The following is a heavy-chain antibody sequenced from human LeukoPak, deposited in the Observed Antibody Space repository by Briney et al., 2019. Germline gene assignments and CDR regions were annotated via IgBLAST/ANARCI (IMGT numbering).Heavy chain of an antibody. Sequence: GGSLRLSCTTSGFNFRHYALTWVRQAPGKGLEWVSVIYSGGSTYYADSVKGRFTISRDNSKNALYLQMNSLRAEDTAVYYCARDSATKPLDYWGQGTLVTVSS. D-gene: IGHD5-24*01. CDR3: ARDSATKPLDY. CDR2: IYSGGST. CDR1: GFNFRHYA. J-gene: IGHJ4*02. V-gene: IGHV3-53*01.